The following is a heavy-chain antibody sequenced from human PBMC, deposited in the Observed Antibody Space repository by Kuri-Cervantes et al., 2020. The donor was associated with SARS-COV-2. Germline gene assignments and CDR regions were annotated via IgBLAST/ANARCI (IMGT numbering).Heavy chain of an antibody. CDR1: GDSFSSYS. Sequence: ASVKVSCKASGDSFSSYSFNWVRQAPGQGLEWMGWINTKTGDTKYAQNFQGRVTATRDTSISTAYMELSRLRLDDTAAFYCVRFRYYDSMRNASDIWGQGTMVTVSS. D-gene: IGHD3-22*01. J-gene: IGHJ3*02. CDR3: VRFRYYDSMRNASDI. CDR2: INTKTGDT. V-gene: IGHV1-2*02.